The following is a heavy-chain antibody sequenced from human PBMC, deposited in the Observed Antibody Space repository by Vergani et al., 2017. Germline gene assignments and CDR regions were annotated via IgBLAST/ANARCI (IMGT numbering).Heavy chain of an antibody. D-gene: IGHD2-2*01. CDR1: GGSISSYY. Sequence: QVQLQESGPGLVKPSETLSLTCPVSGGSISSYYWSWIRQPPGKGLEWIGYIYYSGSTNYNPSLKSRVTISVDTSKNQFSLKLSSVTAADTAVYYFARVPVPYCSSTSCYYYMDVWGKGTTVTVSS. J-gene: IGHJ6*03. CDR3: ARVPVPYCSSTSCYYYMDV. CDR2: IYYSGST. V-gene: IGHV4-59*01.